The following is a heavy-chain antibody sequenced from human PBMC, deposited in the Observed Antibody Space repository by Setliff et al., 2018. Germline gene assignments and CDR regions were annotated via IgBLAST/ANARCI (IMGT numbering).Heavy chain of an antibody. CDR3: ARDADNYDTSENPIFDY. V-gene: IGHV1-18*01. CDR2: INAYNGDT. J-gene: IGHJ4*02. D-gene: IGHD3-22*01. Sequence: ASVKVSCKASSYTFTNYGISWVRQAPGQGLEWMAYINAYNGDTYYAENLQVRVTVSTDTSTTTTYMELRNLRSDDTAVYYCARDADNYDTSENPIFDYWGQGTPVTV. CDR1: SYTFTNYG.